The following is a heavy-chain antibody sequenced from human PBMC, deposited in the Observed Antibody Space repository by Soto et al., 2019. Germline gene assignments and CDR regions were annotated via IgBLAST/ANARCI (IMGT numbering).Heavy chain of an antibody. CDR2: ITPFSGDV. Sequence: QLQLVQSGAEVKRTGSTVTVSCKALGNTFTYRYLHWVRQAPGQALEWMGWITPFSGDVHYAQKFQERVTITRDRSINTAYMRMSSLRPEDTAMYYCASGGAGSGPVTWELPDHWGQGTLVTVSS. CDR3: ASGGAGSGPVTWELPDH. V-gene: IGHV1-45*02. CDR1: GNTFTYRY. D-gene: IGHD1-26*01. J-gene: IGHJ4*02.